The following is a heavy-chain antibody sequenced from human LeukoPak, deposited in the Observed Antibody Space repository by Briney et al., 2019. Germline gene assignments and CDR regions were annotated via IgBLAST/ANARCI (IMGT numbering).Heavy chain of an antibody. CDR2: ISGSGGST. CDR3: AKASSKVAGTAIGY. J-gene: IGHJ4*02. D-gene: IGHD6-19*01. Sequence: GSLRLSCAASGFTFSSYAMSWVRPAPGKGLEWVSAISGSGGSTYYADSVKGRFTISRDNSKNTLYLQMNSLRAEDTAVYYCAKASSKVAGTAIGYWGQGTLVTVSS. CDR1: GFTFSSYA. V-gene: IGHV3-23*01.